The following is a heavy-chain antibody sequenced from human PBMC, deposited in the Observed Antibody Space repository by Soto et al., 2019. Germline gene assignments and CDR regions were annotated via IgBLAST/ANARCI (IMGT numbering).Heavy chain of an antibody. Sequence: SLRRSCSASGFAFSSYARHWVRPAPGKGLEWVAVISYDGSNKYYADSVKGRFTISRDNSKNTLYLQMNSLRAEDTAVYYCARDLGSGWYYFDYWGQGTLVTVS. J-gene: IGHJ4*02. V-gene: IGHV3-30-3*01. CDR2: ISYDGSNK. CDR3: ARDLGSGWYYFDY. CDR1: GFAFSSYA. D-gene: IGHD6-19*01.